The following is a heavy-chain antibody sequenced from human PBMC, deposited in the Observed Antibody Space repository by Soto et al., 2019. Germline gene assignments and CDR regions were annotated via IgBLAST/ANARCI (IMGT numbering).Heavy chain of an antibody. V-gene: IGHV3-74*01. D-gene: IGHD3-22*01. J-gene: IGHJ6*02. CDR1: GFTFSSYW. CDR3: ARDLGYYDSSGYSLGGMDV. CDR2: INSDGSST. Sequence: EVQLVESGGGLVQPGGSLILSCAASGFTFSSYWMHWVRQAPGKGLVWVSRINSDGSSTSYADSVKGRFTISRDNAKNTLYLQMNSLRAEDTAVYYCARDLGYYDSSGYSLGGMDVWGQGTTVTVSS.